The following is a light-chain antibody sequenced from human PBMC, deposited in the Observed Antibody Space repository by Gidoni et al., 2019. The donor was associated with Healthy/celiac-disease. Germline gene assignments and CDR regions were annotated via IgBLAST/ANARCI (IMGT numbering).Light chain of an antibody. CDR2: EGS. Sequence: QSALTPPASVSGSPGQSITISCTGTSSDVGSYNLVSWYQQHPGKAPKLMIYEGSKRPSGVSNCFSGSKSGNTASLTISGLQAEDEADYYCCSYAGSSTYWVFGGGTKLTVL. J-gene: IGLJ3*02. CDR3: CSYAGSSTYWV. V-gene: IGLV2-23*01. CDR1: SSDVGSYNL.